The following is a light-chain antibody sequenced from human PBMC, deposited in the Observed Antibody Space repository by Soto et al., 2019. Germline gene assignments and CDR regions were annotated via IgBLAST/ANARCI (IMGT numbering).Light chain of an antibody. CDR2: DVS. CDR1: SSDVGGYNF. V-gene: IGLV2-11*01. Sequence: QLVLTQPRSVSESPGQSVTISCTGTSSDVGGYNFVSWYQHHPGKAPKLMIYDVSERPSGVPDRFSGSKSGNTASLTISGLQAEDEADYYCCSYAGSYTFVFGTGTKLTVL. J-gene: IGLJ1*01. CDR3: CSYAGSYTFV.